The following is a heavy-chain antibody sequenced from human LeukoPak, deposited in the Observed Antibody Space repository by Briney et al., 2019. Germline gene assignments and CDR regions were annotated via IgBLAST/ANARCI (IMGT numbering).Heavy chain of an antibody. V-gene: IGHV1-2*02. Sequence: ASVKVSCKASGYIFTDYYIHWVRQAPGQGLEWMGWINPYSGGTNYAQNFQGRVTMTSDTSISTAYMEVSRLRSDDTAIYFCVRDRYYSGSSSDYWGQGTLVTVSS. CDR1: GYIFTDYY. CDR3: VRDRYYSGSSSDY. J-gene: IGHJ4*02. CDR2: INPYSGGT. D-gene: IGHD1-26*01.